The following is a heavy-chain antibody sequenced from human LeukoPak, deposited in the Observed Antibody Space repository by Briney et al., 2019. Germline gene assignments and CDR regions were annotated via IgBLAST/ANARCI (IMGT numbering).Heavy chain of an antibody. CDR2: ISSSGSTI. Sequence: GGSLRLSCAASGFTFNSYEMNWVRQAPGKGLEWVSYISSSGSTIYYADSVKGRFTISRDNSKNTLYLQMNSLRAEDTAVYYCAKCGRPGALYYFDYWGQGTLVTVSS. CDR1: GFTFNSYE. V-gene: IGHV3-48*03. D-gene: IGHD2-21*01. CDR3: AKCGRPGALYYFDY. J-gene: IGHJ4*02.